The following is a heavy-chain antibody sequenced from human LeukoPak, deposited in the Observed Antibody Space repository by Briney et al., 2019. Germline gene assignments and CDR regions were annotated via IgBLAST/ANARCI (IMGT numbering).Heavy chain of an antibody. CDR3: ARTGHYYDSSGYYYKVPFDY. CDR2: INSDGSST. D-gene: IGHD3-22*01. Sequence: GGSLRLSCAASGFTLSSYWMSWVRQAPGKGLVWVSRINSDGSSTSYADSVKGRFTISRDNAKNTLYLQMNSLRAEDTAVYYCARTGHYYDSSGYYYKVPFDYWGQGTLVTVSS. J-gene: IGHJ4*02. V-gene: IGHV3-74*01. CDR1: GFTLSSYW.